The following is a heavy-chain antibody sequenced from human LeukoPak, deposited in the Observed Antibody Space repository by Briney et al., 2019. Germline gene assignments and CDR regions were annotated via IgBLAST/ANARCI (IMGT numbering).Heavy chain of an antibody. V-gene: IGHV3-23*01. Sequence: GGSLRLSCAASGFTFNTHALSWVRQAPGRGLEWVSAISGTGASKFYADSVKGRFTISRDNSENRLCLQMNSLRVEDTAVYYCAKRGTPLTDYYYGMDVWGQGTTVTVSS. D-gene: IGHD1-1*01. CDR1: GFTFNTHA. CDR3: AKRGTPLTDYYYGMDV. CDR2: ISGTGASK. J-gene: IGHJ6*02.